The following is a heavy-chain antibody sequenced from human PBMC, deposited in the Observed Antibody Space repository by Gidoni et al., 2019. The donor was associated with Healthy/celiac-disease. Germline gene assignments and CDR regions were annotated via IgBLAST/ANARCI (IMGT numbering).Heavy chain of an antibody. D-gene: IGHD4-17*01. CDR3: AKDDDYCDYGIDF. Sequence: EVQLVEAGGGLVQPGSCLSLSCAASGFTFDDYAMHWVRQAPGKGMEGVSGISWNSGSIGYAHSVKGRFTNSRDNAKNSLYLQMNSLRAEDSALYYCAKDDDYCDYGIDFWGQGTLVTVSS. V-gene: IGHV3-9*01. J-gene: IGHJ4*02. CDR1: GFTFDDYA. CDR2: ISWNSGSI.